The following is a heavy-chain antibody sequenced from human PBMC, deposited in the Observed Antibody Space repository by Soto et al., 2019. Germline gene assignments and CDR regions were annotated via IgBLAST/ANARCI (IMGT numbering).Heavy chain of an antibody. CDR2: ISYDGSNK. CDR1: GFTFSNYG. Sequence: QVQLVESGGGVVQPGRSLRLSCAASGFTFSNYGMHWVRQAPGKGLEWVALISYDGSNKYYADSVKGRFTISRDNTKNQLYLQMNRLRAEDSAVYYCAKDLHSSGWAAYNFDYWGQGTLVTVSS. CDR3: AKDLHSSGWAAYNFDY. V-gene: IGHV3-30*18. D-gene: IGHD6-25*01. J-gene: IGHJ4*02.